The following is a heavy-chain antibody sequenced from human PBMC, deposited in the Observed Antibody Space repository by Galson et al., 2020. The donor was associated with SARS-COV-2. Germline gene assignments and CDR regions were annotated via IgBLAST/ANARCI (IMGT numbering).Heavy chain of an antibody. CDR2: INHSGST. CDR3: ARVVYGDPYYYSLDV. Sequence: SQASETLSLTCDVSGGSFSGYFWAWIRQPPGKGLEWIGEINHSGSTNYSPSLKSRVIISVDTSRNHFSLKLGSVTAADTAVYFCARVVYGDPYYYSLDVWGQGTTVFVSS. CDR1: GGSFSGYF. V-gene: IGHV4-34*01. J-gene: IGHJ6*02. D-gene: IGHD4-17*01.